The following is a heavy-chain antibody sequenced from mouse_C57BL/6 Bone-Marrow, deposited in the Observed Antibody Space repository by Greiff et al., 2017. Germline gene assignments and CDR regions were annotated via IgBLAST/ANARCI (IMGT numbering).Heavy chain of an antibody. Sequence: QVHVKQPGAELVKPGASVKMSCKASGYTFTSYWITWVKQRPGQGLEWIGDIYPGSGSTNYNEKFKSKATLTVDTSSSTAYMQLSSLTSEDSAVYYCAREELVVAYWGQGTLVTVSA. V-gene: IGHV1-55*01. CDR2: IYPGSGST. J-gene: IGHJ3*01. D-gene: IGHD4-1*01. CDR1: GYTFTSYW. CDR3: AREELVVAY.